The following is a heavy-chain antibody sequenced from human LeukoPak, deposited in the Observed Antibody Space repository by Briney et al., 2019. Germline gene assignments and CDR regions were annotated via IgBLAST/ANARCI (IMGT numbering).Heavy chain of an antibody. J-gene: IGHJ5*02. V-gene: IGHV4-4*09. D-gene: IGHD6-6*01. CDR1: TGSISGYY. Sequence: PSETLSLTCTVSTGSISGYYWSWIRQPPGKQLEWIGYIYSSGSTSYNPSLRSRVTMSVDTSKNQFSLNLRSVTAADTAVYYCARSPPEYSSSSEVGWFDPWGQGTLDTVSS. CDR3: ARSPPEYSSSSEVGWFDP. CDR2: IYSSGST.